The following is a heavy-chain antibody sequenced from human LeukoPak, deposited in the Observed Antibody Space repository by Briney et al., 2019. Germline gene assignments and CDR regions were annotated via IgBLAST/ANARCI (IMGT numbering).Heavy chain of an antibody. V-gene: IGHV4-34*01. CDR1: GGSFSGYY. Sequence: LETLSLTCAVYGGSFSGYYWSWIRQLPGKGLEWIGEINHSGSTNYNPSLKSRVTISVDTFKNQFSLKLSSVTAADTAVYYCARGRRRGWFDPWGQGTLVTVSS. J-gene: IGHJ5*02. CDR2: INHSGST. CDR3: ARGRRRGWFDP.